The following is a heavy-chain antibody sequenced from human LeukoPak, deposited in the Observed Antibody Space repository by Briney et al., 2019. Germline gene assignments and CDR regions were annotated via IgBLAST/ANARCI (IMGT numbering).Heavy chain of an antibody. CDR2: IKQDGTEK. V-gene: IGHV3-7*01. Sequence: GGSLRLSCAASGFTFNTYWMNWVRQAPGKGLEWVANIKQDGTEKYYVDSVMGRFTISRDNAKNSLYLQMNSLRAEDTAVYYCAELGITMIGGVWGKGTTVTISS. D-gene: IGHD3-10*02. J-gene: IGHJ6*04. CDR3: AELGITMIGGV. CDR1: GFTFNTYW.